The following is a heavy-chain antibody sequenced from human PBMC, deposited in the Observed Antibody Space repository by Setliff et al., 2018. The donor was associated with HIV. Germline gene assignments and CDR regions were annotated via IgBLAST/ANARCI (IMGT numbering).Heavy chain of an antibody. Sequence: ASVKVSCKTSGYTFTNHGINWVRQATGQGLEWMGWSSTSNENTYYAEKFQGRVTMTTDTSTNTAYLDLGSLRSDDTAIYYCARVIQDTSGWYGRLDYWGQGTLVTVSS. CDR1: GYTFTNHG. D-gene: IGHD6-19*01. CDR3: ARVIQDTSGWYGRLDY. CDR2: SSTSNENT. J-gene: IGHJ4*02. V-gene: IGHV1-18*01.